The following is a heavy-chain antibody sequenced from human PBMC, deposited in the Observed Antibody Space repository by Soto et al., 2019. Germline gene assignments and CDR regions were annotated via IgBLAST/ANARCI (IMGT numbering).Heavy chain of an antibody. V-gene: IGHV1-8*01. CDR1: GYTFTSYD. J-gene: IGHJ6*03. CDR3: ARGWWDIVVVVAATDDYYYMDV. Sequence: QVQLVQSGAEVKKPGASVKVSCKASGYTFTSYDINWVRQATGQGLEWMGWMNPNSGNTGYAQKFQGRVTMTRNTSISTAYMELSSLRSEDTAVYYCARGWWDIVVVVAATDDYYYMDVWGKGTTVTVSS. D-gene: IGHD2-15*01. CDR2: MNPNSGNT.